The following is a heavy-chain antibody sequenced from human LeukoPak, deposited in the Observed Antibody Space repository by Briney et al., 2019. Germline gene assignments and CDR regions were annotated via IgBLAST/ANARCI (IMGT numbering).Heavy chain of an antibody. J-gene: IGHJ3*02. D-gene: IGHD2-2*01. Sequence: PGGSLRLSCAASGFTFDDYAMHWVRQAPGKGLEWVSGISWNSGSIGYADSVKGRFTISRDNAKNSLYLQMNSLRAEDTALYYCARTPEKLGYCSSTSCFEVAFDIWGQGTMVTVSS. CDR3: ARTPEKLGYCSSTSCFEVAFDI. CDR1: GFTFDDYA. V-gene: IGHV3-9*01. CDR2: ISWNSGSI.